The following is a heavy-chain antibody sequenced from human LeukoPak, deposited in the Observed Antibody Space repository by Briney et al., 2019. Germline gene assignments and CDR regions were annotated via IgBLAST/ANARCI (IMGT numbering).Heavy chain of an antibody. CDR1: GYTFTGYY. Sequence: ASVKVSCKASGYTFTGYYIHWARQAPGQGLEWMGWINPNSGGTNYAQKFQGRVTLTRDTSISTAYMELSSLRSDDTAVYYCASGHLLLGVYFFDCWGQGTLVTVSS. D-gene: IGHD2-8*02. J-gene: IGHJ4*02. V-gene: IGHV1-2*02. CDR3: ASGHLLLGVYFFDC. CDR2: INPNSGGT.